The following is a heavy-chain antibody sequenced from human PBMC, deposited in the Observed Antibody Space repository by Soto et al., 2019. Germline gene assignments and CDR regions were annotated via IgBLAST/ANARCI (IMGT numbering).Heavy chain of an antibody. CDR1: GGTFSSYA. CDR2: IIPIFGTA. Sequence: QVQLVQSGAEVKKPGSSVKVSCKASGGTFSSYAISWVRQAPGQGLEWMGGIIPIFGTANYAQKFQGRVKITADESTSTAYMELSSLRSEDTAVYYCAIRPLGYCSGGSCPWAHFDYWGQGTLVTVSS. J-gene: IGHJ4*02. D-gene: IGHD2-15*01. CDR3: AIRPLGYCSGGSCPWAHFDY. V-gene: IGHV1-69*12.